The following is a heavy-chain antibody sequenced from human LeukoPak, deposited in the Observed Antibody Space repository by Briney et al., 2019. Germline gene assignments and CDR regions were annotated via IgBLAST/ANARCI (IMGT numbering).Heavy chain of an antibody. CDR1: GFAFSTYW. CDR2: INQDGSVK. J-gene: IGHJ6*02. Sequence: PGGSLRLSCAASGFAFSTYWMDWVRQAPGKGLEWVGNINQDGSVKHYVDSVRGRFTISRDNARNSVYLQMSALRVEDTAVYYCAKDLYQLYYYYYGMDVWGQGTTVTVSS. V-gene: IGHV3-7*01. D-gene: IGHD6-6*01. CDR3: AKDLYQLYYYYYGMDV.